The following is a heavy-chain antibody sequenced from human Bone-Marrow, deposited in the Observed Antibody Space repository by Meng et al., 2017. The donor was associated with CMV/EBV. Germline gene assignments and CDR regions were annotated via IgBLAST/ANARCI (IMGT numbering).Heavy chain of an antibody. D-gene: IGHD6-13*01. V-gene: IGHV3-7*01. Sequence: GESLKISCAASGFTFSGYYMSWVRQAPGEGLEWVASIKEDGSEKDYVDSVKGRFTISRDNAKNSLYLQMNSLRAEDTAVYYCARDSYTSSWYEYWGQGALVTVSS. J-gene: IGHJ4*02. CDR3: ARDSYTSSWYEY. CDR1: GFTFSGYY. CDR2: IKEDGSEK.